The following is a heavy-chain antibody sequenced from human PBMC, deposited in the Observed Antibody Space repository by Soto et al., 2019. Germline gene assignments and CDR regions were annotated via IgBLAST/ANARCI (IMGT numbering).Heavy chain of an antibody. J-gene: IGHJ4*02. CDR3: ARKDSSGYIDY. CDR2: IYTSGRT. D-gene: IGHD3-22*01. Sequence: SETLSLTCTVSGGSISSGNDYWSWIRQPPGQGLEWIGYIYTSGRTYYNPSLKNRVTISVDTSKNQFSLKLSSVTAADTAVYYCARKDSSGYIDYWGQGTLVTVSS. CDR1: GGSISSGNDY. V-gene: IGHV4-30-4*01.